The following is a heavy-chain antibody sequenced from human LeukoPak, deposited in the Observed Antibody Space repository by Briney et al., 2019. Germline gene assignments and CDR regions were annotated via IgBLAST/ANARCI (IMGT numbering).Heavy chain of an antibody. Sequence: ASVKVSCKTSGYTFGDFYIHWVRQAPGQGLEWMGIIIPSGGRTRYAQKFQGRLTMTRDMSTSTVHMELSSLTSEDTAIYYCASGRGHWGQGTLVIVSS. V-gene: IGHV1-46*01. D-gene: IGHD1-14*01. CDR1: GYTFGDFY. J-gene: IGHJ4*02. CDR2: IIPSGGRT. CDR3: ASGRGH.